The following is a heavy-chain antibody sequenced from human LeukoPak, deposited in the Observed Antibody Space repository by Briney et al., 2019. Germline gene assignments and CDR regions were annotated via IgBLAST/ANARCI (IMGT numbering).Heavy chain of an antibody. Sequence: ASVKVSCKASGYTFTGYYMHWVRQAPGQGLEWMGWINPNSGGTNYAQKFQGRVTMTRDTSISTAYMELSRLRSDDTAVYYCARGTMDIVVVVAARWSDPWGQGTLVTVSS. CDR1: GYTFTGYY. D-gene: IGHD2-15*01. J-gene: IGHJ5*02. CDR2: INPNSGGT. V-gene: IGHV1-2*02. CDR3: ARGTMDIVVVVAARWSDP.